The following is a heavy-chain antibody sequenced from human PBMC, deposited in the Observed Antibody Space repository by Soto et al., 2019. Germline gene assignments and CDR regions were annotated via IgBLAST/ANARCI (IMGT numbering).Heavy chain of an antibody. Sequence: EVQLVESGGGIVQPGGSLRLSCAASGFTFSSYWMHWVRQAPGKGLVWVSRINSDGSSTSYADSVKGRFTISRDNAKNTLYLQMNTLRAEDTAVYYCARGGSLNWYFDLWGRGTLVTVSS. CDR2: INSDGSST. CDR3: ARGGSLNWYFDL. CDR1: GFTFSSYW. J-gene: IGHJ2*01. V-gene: IGHV3-74*01. D-gene: IGHD1-26*01.